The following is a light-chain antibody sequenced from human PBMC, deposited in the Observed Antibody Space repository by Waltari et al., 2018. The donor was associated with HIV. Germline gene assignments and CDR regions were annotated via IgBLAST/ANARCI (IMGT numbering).Light chain of an antibody. CDR1: ANNVGYQG. J-gene: IGLJ3*02. CDR2: RND. CDR3: LAWDTAFSGWV. Sequence: QAGLAQPPSVSADLDLTAKLTSSGTANNVGYQGAAWLQHHQGPPPTLLPYRNDGRPSGVSDRFSASRSGDTASLTISGLQPEDEADYYCLAWDTAFSGWVFGSGTHLIV. V-gene: IGLV10-54*04.